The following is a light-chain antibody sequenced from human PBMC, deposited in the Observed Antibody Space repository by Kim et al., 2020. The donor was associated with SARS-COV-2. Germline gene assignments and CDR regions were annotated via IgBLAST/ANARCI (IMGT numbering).Light chain of an antibody. V-gene: IGKV1-33*01. Sequence: SESVGDIVNISCQAREDISNLVNWDLQKAGKAPKLLIYGASNVETGVPSRFSGSGSGIDFSHSSSSLQPEDIATYYSQQYHTLVTFGGGTKVDIK. J-gene: IGKJ4*01. CDR3: QQYHTLVT. CDR2: GAS. CDR1: EDISNL.